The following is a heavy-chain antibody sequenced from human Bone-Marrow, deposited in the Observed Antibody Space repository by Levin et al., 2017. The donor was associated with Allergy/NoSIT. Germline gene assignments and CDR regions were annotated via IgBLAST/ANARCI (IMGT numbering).Heavy chain of an antibody. D-gene: IGHD6-19*01. Sequence: GGSLRLSCAASGFTFSSYAMSWVRQAPGKGLEWVSAISGSGGSTYYADSVKGRFTISRDNAENSLYLQMNSLRDEDTAVYYCARGGSSGRGRFDYWGQGTLVTVSS. J-gene: IGHJ4*02. CDR2: ISGSGGST. V-gene: IGHV3-23*01. CDR3: ARGGSSGRGRFDY. CDR1: GFTFSSYA.